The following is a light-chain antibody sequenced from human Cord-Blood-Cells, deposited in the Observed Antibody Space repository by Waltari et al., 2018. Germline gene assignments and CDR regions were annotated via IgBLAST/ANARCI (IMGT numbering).Light chain of an antibody. J-gene: IGLJ2*01. CDR3: SAGDDSLNGVV. CDR2: GNN. CDR1: SSNIGSNT. Sequence: QSVLTQPPSASGTPGQRVTISCSGSSSNIGSNTVNWYQQLPGTAPKLLIYGNNHRPSGVPDRVSGFKSVTSASLAIGGLQSEDEADYYCSAGDDSLNGVVFGGGTKLTVL. V-gene: IGLV1-44*01.